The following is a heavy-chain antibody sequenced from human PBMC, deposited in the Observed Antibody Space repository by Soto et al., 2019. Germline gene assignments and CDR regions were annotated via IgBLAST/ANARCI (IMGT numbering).Heavy chain of an antibody. CDR3: ATVAVQATQPRYYFYGMDV. CDR1: GFNFAEYA. D-gene: IGHD1-1*01. V-gene: IGHV3-9*01. J-gene: IGHJ6*02. Sequence: GGSLRRSCAASGFNFAEYAMHWVRQIPGKGLEWVSGISWDGGRIGYADSVKGRFTISRDNAKKSLFLQMNSLRPEDTALYYCATVAVQATQPRYYFYGMDVWVQGTTVTV. CDR2: ISWDGGRI.